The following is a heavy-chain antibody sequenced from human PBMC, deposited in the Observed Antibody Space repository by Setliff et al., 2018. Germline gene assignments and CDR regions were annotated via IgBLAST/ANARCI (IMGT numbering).Heavy chain of an antibody. D-gene: IGHD3-10*01. J-gene: IGHJ4*02. CDR1: GLSYINDW. CDR2: INPHGSEK. V-gene: IGHV3-7*01. Sequence: GGSLRLSCTASGLSYINDWVSWVRQAPGKGLEWLASINPHGSEKYYADSVKGRYTISRDNAKNSLSLQMNNLRTEDTAVYYCFGAGTCSYWGQGTLVTVSS. CDR3: FGAGTCSY.